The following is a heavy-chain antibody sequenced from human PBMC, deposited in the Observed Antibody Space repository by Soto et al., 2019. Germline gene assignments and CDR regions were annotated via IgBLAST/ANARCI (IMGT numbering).Heavy chain of an antibody. CDR3: AKDRRRHGSGSPFDY. D-gene: IGHD3-10*01. CDR2: ISGSGGST. J-gene: IGHJ4*02. Sequence: GGSLRLSCAASGFTFSSYAMSWVRQAPGKGLEWVSAISGSGGSTYYADSVKGRFTISRDNSKNTLYLQMNSLRAEDTAVYYCAKDRRRHGSGSPFDYWGQGTLVTVSS. V-gene: IGHV3-23*01. CDR1: GFTFSSYA.